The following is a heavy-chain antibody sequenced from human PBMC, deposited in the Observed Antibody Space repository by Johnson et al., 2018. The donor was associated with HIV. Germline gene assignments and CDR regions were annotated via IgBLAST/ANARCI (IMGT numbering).Heavy chain of an antibody. CDR3: ARAPGGSPRAAFDI. D-gene: IGHD2-15*01. CDR1: GFTFSDYD. Sequence: VQLVESGGGLVKPGGSLRLSCAASGFTFSDYDMHWVRQATGKRLEWVSGIDTAGNTYYLGSVKGRFTISRENARNTLYLQMNSLRAEDTAVYYCARAPGGSPRAAFDIWGQGTMVTVSS. V-gene: IGHV3-13*01. J-gene: IGHJ3*02. CDR2: IDTAGNT.